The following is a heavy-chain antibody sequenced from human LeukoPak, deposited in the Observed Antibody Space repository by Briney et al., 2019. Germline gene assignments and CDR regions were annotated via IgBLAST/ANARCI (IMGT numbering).Heavy chain of an antibody. D-gene: IGHD3-10*01. J-gene: IGHJ4*02. CDR2: INWNGDRT. V-gene: IGHV3-20*04. CDR1: GFTFHDYG. CDR3: ARRDYYGSGSPDF. Sequence: PGGSLRLSCAASGFTFHDYGMSWVRQSPGKGLEWVSGINWNGDRTGYADSVKGRFTISRDNAKKSLYLQMNNLRAEDTALYYCARRDYYGSGSPDFWGQGTLVTVSS.